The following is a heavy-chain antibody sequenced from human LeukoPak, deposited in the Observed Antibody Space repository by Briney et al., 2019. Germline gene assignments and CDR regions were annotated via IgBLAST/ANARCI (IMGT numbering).Heavy chain of an antibody. J-gene: IGHJ4*02. CDR2: ISGSGGTT. V-gene: IGHV3-23*01. CDR1: GFTVSSNY. Sequence: PGGSLRLSCAASGFTVSSNYMSWVRQAPGKGLEWVSAISGSGGTTYYADSVKGRFTISRDNSKNTLDLQMNRLRAEDTAVYYCAKWAYSSGWNPFDYWGQGTLVTVSS. D-gene: IGHD6-19*01. CDR3: AKWAYSSGWNPFDY.